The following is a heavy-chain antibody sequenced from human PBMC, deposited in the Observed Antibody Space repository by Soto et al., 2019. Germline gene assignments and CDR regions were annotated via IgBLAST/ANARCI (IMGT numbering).Heavy chain of an antibody. Sequence: GGSLRLSCAASGFTFSSYSMNWVRQAPGKGLEWVSSISSSSSYIYYADSVKVRFTISRDNAKNSLYLQMNSLRAEDTAVYYCASGYAGEYFQHWGQGTLVTVSS. CDR3: ASGYAGEYFQH. CDR1: GFTFSSYS. CDR2: ISSSSSYI. J-gene: IGHJ1*01. D-gene: IGHD5-18*01. V-gene: IGHV3-21*01.